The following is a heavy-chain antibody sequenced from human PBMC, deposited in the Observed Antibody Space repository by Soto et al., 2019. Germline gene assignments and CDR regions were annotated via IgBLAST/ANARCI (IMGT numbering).Heavy chain of an antibody. CDR3: ARVQVGATGDY. J-gene: IGHJ4*02. D-gene: IGHD1-26*01. CDR2: ISAYNGNT. V-gene: IGHV1-18*01. CDR1: GYTFTSYG. Sequence: QIQLVQSGAEVKKPGASVKVSCKASGYTFTSYGVSWVRQAPGQGLEWMGWISAYNGNTNYAQKLQGRVTMTTDISTNTAYMELRRIRSYDTAVYYCARVQVGATGDYWGQGMLVTVSS.